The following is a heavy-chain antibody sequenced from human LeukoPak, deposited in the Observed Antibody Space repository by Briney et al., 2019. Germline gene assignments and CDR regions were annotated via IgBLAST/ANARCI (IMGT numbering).Heavy chain of an antibody. J-gene: IGHJ4*02. CDR1: GYTFSSYG. D-gene: IGHD1-1*01. CDR3: ASGTVIGFD. V-gene: IGHV3-33*01. CDR2: IWYDGSNK. Sequence: GGSLRLSCAASGYTFSSYGMHWVRQAPGKGLEWVAVIWYDGSNKYYADSVKGRFTISRDNSKNTLYLQMNSLRAEDTAVYYCASGTVIGFDWGQGTLVTVSS.